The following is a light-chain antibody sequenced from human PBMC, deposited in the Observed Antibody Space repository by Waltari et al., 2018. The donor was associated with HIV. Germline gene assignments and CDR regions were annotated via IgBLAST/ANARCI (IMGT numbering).Light chain of an antibody. CDR1: QSVSSSY. J-gene: IGKJ4*01. CDR2: GVS. Sequence: EIVLTQSPGTLSLSPGERATLSCRASQSVSSSYLAWYQQKPGQAPRLLIYGVSRRATGIPDRFSGSGSGTDFTLTISRLEPEDFAVYYCQQYGRSVTFGGGTKVEIK. V-gene: IGKV3-20*01. CDR3: QQYGRSVT.